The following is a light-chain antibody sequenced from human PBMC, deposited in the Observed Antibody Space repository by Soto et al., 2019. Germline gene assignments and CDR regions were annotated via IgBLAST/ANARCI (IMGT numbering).Light chain of an antibody. CDR3: QSYDSSLSAHVV. CDR1: SSNIGAGSD. Sequence: QSVLTQPPSVSGAPGQRVTISCTGTSSNIGAGSDVHWYQQLPGTAPKLLIYGNSNRPSGVPDRFSGSKAGTSASLAITGLQAEGDADYYCQSYDSSLSAHVVFGRGTKVTVL. V-gene: IGLV1-40*01. CDR2: GNS. J-gene: IGLJ2*01.